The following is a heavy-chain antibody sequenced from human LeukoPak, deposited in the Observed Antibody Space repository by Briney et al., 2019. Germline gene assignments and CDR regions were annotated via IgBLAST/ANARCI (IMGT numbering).Heavy chain of an antibody. J-gene: IGHJ5*02. D-gene: IGHD4-17*01. CDR1: GRSISIYY. Sequence: SETLSLTCTVSGRSISIYYWSWLRQPPGKGLEWLGYIYYSGSTNYNPSLKSRVTISVDTSKNQFSLKLSSVTAADTAVYYCARDRGDYAWFDPRGQGTLVTVSS. V-gene: IGHV4-59*01. CDR3: ARDRGDYAWFDP. CDR2: IYYSGST.